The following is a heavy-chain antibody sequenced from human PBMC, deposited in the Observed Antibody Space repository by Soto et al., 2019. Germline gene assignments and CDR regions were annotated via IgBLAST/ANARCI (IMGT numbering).Heavy chain of an antibody. Sequence: EVQLLESGGGLVQPGGSLRLACAASGFNFDTYMMSRFTMSWVRQAPGKGLEWVSSISGNGGKTYYADSVKGRFTISRYNSKNTLYLESDSLSGEDTSFYYCAKDRGGFAGGWDYFDYWGQGALVTVSS. V-gene: IGHV3-23*01. CDR1: GFNFDTYMMSRFT. CDR3: AKDRGGFAGGWDYFDY. D-gene: IGHD6-19*01. J-gene: IGHJ4*02. CDR2: ISGNGGKT.